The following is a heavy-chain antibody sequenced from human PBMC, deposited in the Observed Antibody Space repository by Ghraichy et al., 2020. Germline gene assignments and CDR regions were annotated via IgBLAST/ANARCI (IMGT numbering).Heavy chain of an antibody. V-gene: IGHV3-30*18. Sequence: LSLTCEASIFTFNSYGMHWVRQAPGKGLEWVAVISYDGRQTYYADSVKGRFSISRDNSKNTLFLQMNSLRPEDTARYFCAKDLGPDHYFDYWGQGTQVTVSS. CDR2: ISYDGRQT. CDR3: AKDLGPDHYFDY. J-gene: IGHJ4*02. CDR1: IFTFNSYG.